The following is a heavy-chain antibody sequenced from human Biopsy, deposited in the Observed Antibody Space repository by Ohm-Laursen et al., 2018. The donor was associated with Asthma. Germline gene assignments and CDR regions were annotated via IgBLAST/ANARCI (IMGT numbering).Heavy chain of an antibody. V-gene: IGHV1-69*13. Sequence: SVSLSCKSLGGTFNTYVIGWARQAPGQGIVWMCGLYSVFRTTTYPQKFHDRVTINADDSTSTVYMELSSLRSEDTAVYYCARKAGSCISRTCYSMDFWGQGTLVTVSS. CDR1: GGTFNTYV. CDR2: LYSVFRTT. CDR3: ARKAGSCISRTCYSMDF. D-gene: IGHD2-2*01. J-gene: IGHJ4*02.